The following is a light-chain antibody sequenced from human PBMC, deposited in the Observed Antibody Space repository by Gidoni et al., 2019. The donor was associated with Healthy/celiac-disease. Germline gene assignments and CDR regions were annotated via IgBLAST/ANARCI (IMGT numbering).Light chain of an antibody. CDR3: AAWDDSLNGRWV. CDR2: SNN. J-gene: IGLJ3*02. Sequence: QSVLTPPPSASGTPGQRVTISCSGSSSHIGSNTVNWYQQLPGTAPKLLIYSNNQRPSGVPDRFSGSKSGTSASLAISGLQSEDEADYYCAAWDDSLNGRWVFGGGTKLTVL. CDR1: SSHIGSNT. V-gene: IGLV1-44*01.